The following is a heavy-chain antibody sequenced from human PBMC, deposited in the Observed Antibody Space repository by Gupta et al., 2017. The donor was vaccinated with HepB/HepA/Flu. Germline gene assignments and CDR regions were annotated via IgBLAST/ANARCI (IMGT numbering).Heavy chain of an antibody. CDR2: IIPIFGTA. Sequence: QVQLVQSGAEVKKPGSSVKVSCKASGGTFSSYAISWVRQAPGQGLEWMGGIIPIFGTANYAQKFQGRVTITADESTSTAYMELSSLRSEDTAVYYCARLQKDYSTPYYYYMDVWGKGTTVTVAS. D-gene: IGHD4-11*01. J-gene: IGHJ6*03. CDR1: GGTFSSYA. CDR3: ARLQKDYSTPYYYYMDV. V-gene: IGHV1-69*01.